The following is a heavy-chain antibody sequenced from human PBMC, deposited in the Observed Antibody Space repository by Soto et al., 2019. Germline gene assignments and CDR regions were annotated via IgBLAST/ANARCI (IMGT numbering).Heavy chain of an antibody. CDR2: INSDGSST. J-gene: IGHJ3*02. CDR3: ARRGSYRYSDAFDI. D-gene: IGHD3-16*02. Sequence: GGSLRLSCAASGFTFSSYWMHWVRQAPGKGLVWVSRINSDGSSTSYADSVKDRFTISRDNAKNTLYLQMNSLRAEDTAVYYCARRGSYRYSDAFDIWGQGTMVTVSS. V-gene: IGHV3-74*01. CDR1: GFTFSSYW.